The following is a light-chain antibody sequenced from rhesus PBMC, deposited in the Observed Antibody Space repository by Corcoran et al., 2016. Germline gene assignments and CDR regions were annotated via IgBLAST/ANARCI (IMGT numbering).Light chain of an antibody. Sequence: DIQMTQSPSSLSASVGDTVTITCRASQGITNDLAWYQQTPGETPKLLIYEASSLQSGIPSRFSGSGAGTDFTLTISSLQSEDFATYYCQHYYSTPWTFGQGTKVEIK. CDR1: QGITND. V-gene: IGKV1-22*01. J-gene: IGKJ1*01. CDR3: QHYYSTPWT. CDR2: EAS.